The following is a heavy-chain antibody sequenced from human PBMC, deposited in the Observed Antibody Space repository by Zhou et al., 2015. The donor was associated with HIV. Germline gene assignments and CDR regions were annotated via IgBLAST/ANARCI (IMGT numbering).Heavy chain of an antibody. CDR2: IIPIFGTA. CDR1: GGTFSSYA. D-gene: IGHD1-1*01. CDR3: ARGNWNAARETTTFDY. V-gene: IGHV1-69*12. Sequence: QVQLVQSGAEVKKPGSSVKVSCKASGGTFSSYAISWVRQAPGQGLEWMGGIIPIFGTANYAQKFQGRVTITADESTSTAYMELSSLRSEDTAVYYCARGNWNAARETTTFDYVGPGEPWSTVSS. J-gene: IGHJ4*02.